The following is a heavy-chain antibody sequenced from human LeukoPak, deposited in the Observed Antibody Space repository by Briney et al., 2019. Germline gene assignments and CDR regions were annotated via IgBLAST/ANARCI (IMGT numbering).Heavy chain of an antibody. Sequence: GESLRLSCAASGFTFSSYSMNWVRQAPGKGLEWVSYISSASNTIYYADSVKGRFTISRDNAKNSLYLQMNSLRAEDTAVYYCARDYGGDGYSYWGQGTLVTVSS. CDR1: GFTFSSYS. D-gene: IGHD5-24*01. V-gene: IGHV3-48*04. J-gene: IGHJ4*02. CDR3: ARDYGGDGYSY. CDR2: ISSASNTI.